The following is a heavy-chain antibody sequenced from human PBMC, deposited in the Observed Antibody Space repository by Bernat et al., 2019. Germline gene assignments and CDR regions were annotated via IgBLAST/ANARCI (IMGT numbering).Heavy chain of an antibody. D-gene: IGHD3-3*01. J-gene: IGHJ4*02. CDR3: ARGIWSGYFLDY. CDR2: ISSSSSYI. Sequence: EVRLVESGGGLTQPGGSLRLSCAASGFTFSSYSMNWVRQAPGKGLEWVSSISSSSSYIYYADSVKGRFTISRDNAKNSLYLQMNSLRAEDTAVYYCARGIWSGYFLDYWGQGTLVTVSS. V-gene: IGHV3-21*01. CDR1: GFTFSSYS.